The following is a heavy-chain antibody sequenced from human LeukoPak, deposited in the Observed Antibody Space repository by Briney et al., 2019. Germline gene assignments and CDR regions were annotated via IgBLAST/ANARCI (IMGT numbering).Heavy chain of an antibody. J-gene: IGHJ4*02. Sequence: PSETLSLTCAVSGFSISSGYYWGWIRQPPGKGLEWLGSIYHSGSTYYNPSLKSRVTISVDTSNNQFSLKLSSVTAADTAVYYCASTCSGGSCYGYWGQGTPVTVSS. CDR2: IYHSGST. V-gene: IGHV4-38-2*01. D-gene: IGHD2-15*01. CDR1: GFSISSGYY. CDR3: ASTCSGGSCYGY.